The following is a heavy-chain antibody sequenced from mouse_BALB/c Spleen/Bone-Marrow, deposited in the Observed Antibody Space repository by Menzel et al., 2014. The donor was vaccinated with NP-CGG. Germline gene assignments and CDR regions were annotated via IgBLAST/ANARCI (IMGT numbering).Heavy chain of an antibody. J-gene: IGHJ3*01. Sequence: VQLKESGPDLVKPSQSLSLTCTVTGYSITSGYSCHWIRQFPENKLEWMGYIHYSGTTNYNPSLKSRFSITRDTSKNQFFLQLNSVTTEDTATYHCARGYYGYDGAWFTYWGQGTLVTVSA. CDR1: GYSITSGYS. CDR2: IHYSGTT. V-gene: IGHV3-1*02. D-gene: IGHD2-2*01. CDR3: ARGYYGYDGAWFTY.